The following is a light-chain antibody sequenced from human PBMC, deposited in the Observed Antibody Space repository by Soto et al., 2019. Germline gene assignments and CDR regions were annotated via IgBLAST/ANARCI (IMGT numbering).Light chain of an antibody. CDR3: CSYTGSSTVV. CDR2: DAT. CDR1: SSDVGFYNY. V-gene: IGLV2-14*03. J-gene: IGLJ2*01. Sequence: QSVLTQPASVSGSPGQSITLSCTGTSSDVGFYNYVSWYQHHPGKAPKLMIYDATNRPSGVSNRCSGSTSGNTASLTISGVQDEDEDDYYCCSYTGSSTVVFGGGTQLTVL.